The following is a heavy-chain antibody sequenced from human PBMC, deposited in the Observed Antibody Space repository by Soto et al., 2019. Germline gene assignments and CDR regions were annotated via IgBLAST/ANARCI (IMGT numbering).Heavy chain of an antibody. J-gene: IGHJ4*02. D-gene: IGHD3-3*01. V-gene: IGHV3-66*01. CDR2: FYTGGST. Sequence: LRLSCAVSGFTVSSNYMSWVRQAPGKGLEWVSIFYTGGSTYYSDSVKGRFTISRDNSKNTLYLQMNSLREEDTAVYYCVSYDFWSGYSDYWGQGTRVTVSS. CDR3: VSYDFWSGYSDY. CDR1: GFTVSSNY.